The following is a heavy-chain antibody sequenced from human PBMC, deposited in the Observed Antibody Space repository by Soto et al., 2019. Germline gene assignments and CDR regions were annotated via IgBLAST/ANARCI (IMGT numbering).Heavy chain of an antibody. CDR2: TYYRSRWYH. CDR1: GDSISSNSAA. CDR3: ASYRYDY. J-gene: IGHJ4*02. V-gene: IGHV6-1*01. D-gene: IGHD4-4*01. Sequence: TLSLTCAISGDSISSNSAAWKWIRQFPTRGFEWLGMTYYRSRWYHDYAVSVKSRIIINPDTSKNQVSLQLNSVTPDDTAVYYCASYRYDYWGQGTVVTVSS.